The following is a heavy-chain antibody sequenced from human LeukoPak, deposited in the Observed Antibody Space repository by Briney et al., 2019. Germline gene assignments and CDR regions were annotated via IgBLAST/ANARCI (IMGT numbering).Heavy chain of an antibody. Sequence: ASVKVSCKASGYTFTSYAMRWVRQAPGQRLEWMGWINAGNDNTKYSQKFQGRVTITRDTSASTAYMELSSLRSEDTAVYYCGRDVSSGWYYYYGMDVWGQGTTVTVSS. CDR1: GYTFTSYA. J-gene: IGHJ6*02. CDR3: GRDVSSGWYYYYGMDV. V-gene: IGHV1-3*01. CDR2: INAGNDNT. D-gene: IGHD6-19*01.